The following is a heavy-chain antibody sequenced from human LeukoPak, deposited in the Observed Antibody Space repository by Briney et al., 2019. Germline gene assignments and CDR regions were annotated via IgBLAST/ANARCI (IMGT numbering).Heavy chain of an antibody. CDR1: GFTFSSYA. D-gene: IGHD6-19*01. V-gene: IGHV3-23*01. Sequence: GGSLRLSCAASGFTFSSYAMSWVRQAPGKGLEWVSAISGSGGSTYYADSVKGRFTISRDNSKNTLYLQMNSLRAEDTAVYYCARVVSSGWYSIDIWGQGTMVTVPS. J-gene: IGHJ3*02. CDR3: ARVVSSGWYSIDI. CDR2: ISGSGGST.